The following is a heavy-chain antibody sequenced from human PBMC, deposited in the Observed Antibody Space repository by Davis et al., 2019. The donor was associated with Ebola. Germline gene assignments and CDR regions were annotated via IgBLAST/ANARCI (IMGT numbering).Heavy chain of an antibody. J-gene: IGHJ5*02. D-gene: IGHD3-22*01. Sequence: AASVKVSCKASGYTFTSYYMHWVRQAPGQGLEWMGWISAYNGNTNYAQKLQGRVTMTTDTSTSTAYMELRSLRSDDTAVYYCARVYYYERFDPWGQGTLVTVSS. CDR3: ARVYYYERFDP. CDR1: GYTFTSYY. V-gene: IGHV1-18*04. CDR2: ISAYNGNT.